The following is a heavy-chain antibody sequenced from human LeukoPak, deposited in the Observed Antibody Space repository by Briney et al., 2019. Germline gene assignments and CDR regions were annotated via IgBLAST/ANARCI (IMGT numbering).Heavy chain of an antibody. CDR2: IYYSGST. CDR3: AREGCSTTSCYGYFDL. D-gene: IGHD2-2*01. CDR1: GGSISRGDYY. V-gene: IGHV4-30-4*01. Sequence: SETLSLTCTVSGGSISRGDYYWSWIRQPPGKGLEWIGYIYYSGSTYYNPSLKSRVIISVDTSKKQFSLKLSSVTAADTAVYYFAREGCSTTSCYGYFDLWGRGTLVTVSS. J-gene: IGHJ2*01.